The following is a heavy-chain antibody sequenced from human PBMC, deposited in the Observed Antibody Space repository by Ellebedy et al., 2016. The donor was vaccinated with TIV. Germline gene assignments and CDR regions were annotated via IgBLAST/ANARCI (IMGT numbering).Heavy chain of an antibody. CDR1: GFTFSSYA. Sequence: PGGSLTLSCAASGFTFSSYAMSWVRQAPGKGLEWVSAISGSGGSTYYAAAVKGRFTISSDNYKNTLYLQMNILRAEDTSVYYWAKDSFEYSSSYGDYWGQGTLVTVSS. D-gene: IGHD6-6*01. CDR2: ISGSGGST. CDR3: AKDSFEYSSSYGDY. J-gene: IGHJ4*02. V-gene: IGHV3-23*01.